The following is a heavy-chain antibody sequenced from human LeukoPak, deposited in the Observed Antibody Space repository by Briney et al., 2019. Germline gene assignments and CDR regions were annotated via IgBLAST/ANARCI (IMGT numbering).Heavy chain of an antibody. D-gene: IGHD3-22*01. CDR1: GYTFTGYY. J-gene: IGHJ4*02. V-gene: IGHV1-2*02. Sequence: ASVKVSCKASGYTFTGYYMHWVRQAPGQGLEWMGWINPNSGGTNYAQKFQGRVTMTRDTSISTAYMELSRLSSDDTAVYYCARDLDYYDSSGYNFDYWGQGTLVTVSS. CDR3: ARDLDYYDSSGYNFDY. CDR2: INPNSGGT.